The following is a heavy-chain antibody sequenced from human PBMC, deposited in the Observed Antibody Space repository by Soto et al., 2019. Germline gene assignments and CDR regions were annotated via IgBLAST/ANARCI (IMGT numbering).Heavy chain of an antibody. D-gene: IGHD6-19*01. CDR1: GYTFTSYG. Sequence: ASVKVSCKASGYTFTSYGISWVRQAPGQGLEWMGWISAYNGNTNYAQKLQGRATMTTDTSTSTAYMELRSLRSDDTAVYYCAREPPVTYSSGWYGYFQHWGQGTLVTVSS. V-gene: IGHV1-18*01. CDR2: ISAYNGNT. CDR3: AREPPVTYSSGWYGYFQH. J-gene: IGHJ1*01.